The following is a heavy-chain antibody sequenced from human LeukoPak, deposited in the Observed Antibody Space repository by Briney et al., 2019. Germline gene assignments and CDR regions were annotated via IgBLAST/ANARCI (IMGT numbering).Heavy chain of an antibody. D-gene: IGHD6-13*01. CDR1: GFTFNNFA. J-gene: IGHJ4*02. CDR2: ISWNSGSI. V-gene: IGHV3-9*03. Sequence: GGSLRLXCAASGFTFNNFAMHWVRQAPGKGLEWVSGISWNSGSIGYADSVKGRFTISRDNAKSSLYLQMNSLGAEDVALYYCAKGRGTQQLAALDFWGQGTRVTVSS. CDR3: AKGRGTQQLAALDF.